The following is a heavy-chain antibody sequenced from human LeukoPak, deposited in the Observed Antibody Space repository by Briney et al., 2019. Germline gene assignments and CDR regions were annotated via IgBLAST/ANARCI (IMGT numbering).Heavy chain of an antibody. CDR1: GFTFSSYA. Sequence: PGGSLRLSCAASGFTFSSYAMSWVRQAPGKGLEWVANIKQDGSEKYYVDSVKGRFTISRDNAKNSLYLQMNSLRAEDTAVYYCARDRYCSGGTCYSIGYFDYWGQGTLVTVS. CDR3: ARDRYCSGGTCYSIGYFDY. V-gene: IGHV3-7*01. D-gene: IGHD2-15*01. J-gene: IGHJ4*02. CDR2: IKQDGSEK.